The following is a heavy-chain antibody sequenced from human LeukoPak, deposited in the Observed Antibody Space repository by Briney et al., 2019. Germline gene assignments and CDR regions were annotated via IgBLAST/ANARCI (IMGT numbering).Heavy chain of an antibody. D-gene: IGHD4-17*01. CDR3: ARRRVYGDLGFDY. V-gene: IGHV4-39*01. CDR1: GGSISSSSYY. Sequence: SETLYLTCTVSGGSISSSSYYWGWIRQPPGKGLEWIGSIYYSGSTYYNPSLKSRVTISVDTSKNQFSLKLSSVTAADTAVYYCARRRVYGDLGFDYWGQGTLVTVSS. J-gene: IGHJ4*02. CDR2: IYYSGST.